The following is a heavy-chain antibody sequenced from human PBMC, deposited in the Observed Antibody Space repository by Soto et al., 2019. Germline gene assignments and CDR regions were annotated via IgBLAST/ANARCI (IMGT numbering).Heavy chain of an antibody. V-gene: IGHV3-15*07. J-gene: IGHJ4*02. CDR3: TTDPNPRGPQYQGGY. CDR2: IKSKTDGGTT. CDR1: GFTFSNAW. Sequence: GGSLRLSCAASGFTFSNAWMNWVRQAPGKGLEWVGRIKSKTDGGTTDYAAPVKGRFTISRDDSKNTLYLQMNSLKTEDTAVYYCTTDPNPRGPQYQGGYWGQGTLVTVSS. D-gene: IGHD2-2*01.